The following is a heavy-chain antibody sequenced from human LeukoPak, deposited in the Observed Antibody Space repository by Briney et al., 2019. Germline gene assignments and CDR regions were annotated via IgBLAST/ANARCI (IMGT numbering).Heavy chain of an antibody. CDR1: GGSISSGGYY. CDR3: ARDYYDSSGLGT. Sequence: PSETLSLTCTVSGGSISSGGYYWSWIRQHPGKGLEWIGYIYYSGSTYYNPSLKSRVTISVDTSKNQFSLKLSSVTAADTAVYYCARDYYDSSGLGTWGQGTLVTVSS. D-gene: IGHD3-22*01. J-gene: IGHJ5*02. CDR2: IYYSGST. V-gene: IGHV4-31*03.